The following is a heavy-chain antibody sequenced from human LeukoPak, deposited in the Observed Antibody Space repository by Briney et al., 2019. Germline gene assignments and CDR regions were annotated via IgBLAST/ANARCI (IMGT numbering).Heavy chain of an antibody. D-gene: IGHD6-13*01. CDR2: IKQDGSDE. Sequence: GVSLRLSCAASGFTFSSYWMSWVRQAPGKGLEWVANIKQDGSDEDYVDSVKGRFTISRDNAKNLLYLQMTGLRAEDTAVYYCARNTVAAAGDSWGQGALVTVSS. V-gene: IGHV3-7*01. CDR3: ARNTVAAAGDS. J-gene: IGHJ4*02. CDR1: GFTFSSYW.